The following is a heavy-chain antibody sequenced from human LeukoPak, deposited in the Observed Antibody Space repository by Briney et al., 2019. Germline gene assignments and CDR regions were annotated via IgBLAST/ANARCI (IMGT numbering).Heavy chain of an antibody. J-gene: IGHJ6*03. D-gene: IGHD1-1*01. CDR2: IIPIFGTA. V-gene: IGHV1-69*06. Sequence: GASVKVSCKASGGTFSSYAISWVRQAPGQGLEWMGGIIPIFGTANYAQKFQGRVTITADKSTSTAYMELSSPRAEDTAVYYCAREGLGFTGNYYYYMDVWGKGTTVTISS. CDR1: GGTFSSYA. CDR3: AREGLGFTGNYYYYMDV.